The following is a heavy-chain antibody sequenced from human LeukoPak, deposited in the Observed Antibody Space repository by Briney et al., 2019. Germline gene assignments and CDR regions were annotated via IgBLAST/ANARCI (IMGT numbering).Heavy chain of an antibody. CDR1: GGSVSSGSYY. V-gene: IGHV4-61*01. CDR3: ATTRGYSYGYCFDY. J-gene: IGHJ4*02. Sequence: PSETLSLTCTVSGGSVSSGSYYWRWIRQPPGKGLEWIGYMSYSGSTNYNPSLKSRVTISVDTSKNQFSLKLSSVTAADTAVYYCATTRGYSYGYCFDYWGQGTLVTVSS. D-gene: IGHD5-18*01. CDR2: MSYSGST.